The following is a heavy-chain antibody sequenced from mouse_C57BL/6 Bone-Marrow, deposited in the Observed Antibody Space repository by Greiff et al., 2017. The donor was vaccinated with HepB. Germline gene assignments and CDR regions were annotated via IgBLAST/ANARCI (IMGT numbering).Heavy chain of an antibody. CDR3: ARSATVVATPFDY. D-gene: IGHD1-1*01. J-gene: IGHJ2*01. V-gene: IGHV1-54*01. Sequence: QVQLQQSGAELVRPGTSVKVSCKASGYAFTNYLIEWVKQRPGQGLEWIGVINPGSGGTNYTEKFKGKATLTADKSSSTAYMQLSSLTSEDSAVYVCARSATVVATPFDYWGQGTTLTVSS. CDR1: GYAFTNYL. CDR2: INPGSGGT.